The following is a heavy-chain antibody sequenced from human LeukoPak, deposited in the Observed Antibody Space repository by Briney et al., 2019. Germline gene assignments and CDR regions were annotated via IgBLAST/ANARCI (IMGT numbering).Heavy chain of an antibody. J-gene: IGHJ4*02. CDR3: AKASSWLTYYFDY. D-gene: IGHD6-13*01. CDR2: ISGSGGST. CDR1: GFTFSSYW. Sequence: GGSLRLSCAASGFTFSSYWMSWVRQAPGKGLEWVSGISGSGGSTYYADSVKGRFTISRDNSKNTLYLQMNSLKAEDTAVYYCAKASSWLTYYFDYWGQGTLVTVSS. V-gene: IGHV3-23*01.